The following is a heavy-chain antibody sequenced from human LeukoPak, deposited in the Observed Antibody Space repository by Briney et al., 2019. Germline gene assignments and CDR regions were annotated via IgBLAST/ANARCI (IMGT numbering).Heavy chain of an antibody. D-gene: IGHD3-22*01. Sequence: SETLSLTCPVSGGSIRSSYYYWGWIRQPPGKGLEWIGSIYDSGSTYYNPSLKSRVTISVDTSKNQFSLKLNSVTAADTAVYYCASARPWPYSSGYSYWGQGTLVTVSS. J-gene: IGHJ4*02. CDR1: GGSIRSSYYY. CDR3: ASARPWPYSSGYSY. CDR2: IYDSGST. V-gene: IGHV4-39*01.